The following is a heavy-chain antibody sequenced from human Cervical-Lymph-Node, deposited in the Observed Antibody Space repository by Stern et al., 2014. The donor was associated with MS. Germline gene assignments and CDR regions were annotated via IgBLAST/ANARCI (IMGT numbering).Heavy chain of an antibody. CDR1: GYNFGDYW. D-gene: IGHD2-2*01. V-gene: IGHV5-51*01. J-gene: IGHJ6*02. CDR2: IFPAESDS. Sequence: VQLVQSGAEVKKPGESLKISCKGSGYNFGDYWIGWVRQKPGKGLEWMGTIFPAESDSRYSPSFEGQVTIAADESISTAFLQSSSLKASDTGIYYCARHQPAATFAMDVWGQGTTVIVSS. CDR3: ARHQPAATFAMDV.